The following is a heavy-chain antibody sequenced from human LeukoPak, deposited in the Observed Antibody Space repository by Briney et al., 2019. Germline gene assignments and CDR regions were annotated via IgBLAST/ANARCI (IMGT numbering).Heavy chain of an antibody. CDR3: AKDIRNSGYAYSDW. J-gene: IGHJ4*02. D-gene: IGHD3-22*01. V-gene: IGHV3-43*02. CDR2: IVGDGGGT. Sequence: GGSLILSCAASGFAFDNFAMQWVRQAPGKGVELVSLIVGDGGGTYYADSMKDRFTISRDNSKNALYLLMTSLRREDTALYYCAKDIRNSGYAYSDWWGQGNLVTVSS. CDR1: GFAFDNFA.